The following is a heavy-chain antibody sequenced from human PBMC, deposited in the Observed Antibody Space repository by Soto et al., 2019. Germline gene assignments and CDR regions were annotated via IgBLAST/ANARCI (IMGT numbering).Heavy chain of an antibody. Sequence: AGGSLRLSCAASGFTFSSYAMSWVRQAPGKGLEWVSAISGSGGSTYYADSVKGRFTISRDNSKNTLYLQMNSLRAEDTAVYYCAKDFTAPGAYYYMDVWGKGTTVTVSS. CDR2: ISGSGGST. J-gene: IGHJ6*03. CDR3: AKDFTAPGAYYYMDV. D-gene: IGHD3-10*01. V-gene: IGHV3-23*01. CDR1: GFTFSSYA.